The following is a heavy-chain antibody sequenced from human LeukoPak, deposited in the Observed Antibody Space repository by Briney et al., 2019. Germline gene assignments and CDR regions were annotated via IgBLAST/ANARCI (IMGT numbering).Heavy chain of an antibody. D-gene: IGHD1-26*01. V-gene: IGHV3-30*02. CDR2: IRYDGSNK. CDR3: ARDRSGSHYYIDV. CDR1: GFTFSSYG. Sequence: GGSLRLSCAASGFTFSSYGMHWVRQAPGKGLEWVAFIRYDGSNKYYADSVKGRFTISRDNSKNTLYLQMNSLRAEDTAVYYCARDRSGSHYYIDVWGKGTTVTVSS. J-gene: IGHJ6*03.